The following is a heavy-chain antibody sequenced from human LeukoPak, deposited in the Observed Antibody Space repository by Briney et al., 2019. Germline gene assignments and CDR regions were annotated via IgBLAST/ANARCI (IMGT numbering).Heavy chain of an antibody. J-gene: IGHJ6*03. CDR2: IKQDGSEK. Sequence: PGGSLRLSCAASGFAFSSYWMSWVRQAPGKGLEWVANIKQDGSEKYYVDSVKGRFTISRDNAKNSLYLQMNSLRAEDTAVYYCASPDFWSGPSYYMDVWGKGTTVTVSS. V-gene: IGHV3-7*01. D-gene: IGHD3-3*01. CDR3: ASPDFWSGPSYYMDV. CDR1: GFAFSSYW.